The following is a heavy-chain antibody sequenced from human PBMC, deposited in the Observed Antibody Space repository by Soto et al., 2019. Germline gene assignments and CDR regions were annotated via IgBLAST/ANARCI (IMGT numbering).Heavy chain of an antibody. D-gene: IGHD5-18*01. CDR1: GFTFSDSA. CDR2: IRAKANNYAT. CDR3: ARLERVTKFVFDY. Sequence: DVQMVESGGGLVQPGGSLKLSCAASGFTFSDSAVHWVRQAPGKGLEWVGRIRAKANNYATAYAASVNGRFTISRDDSKNTAFLQMNSLKTEDTAVYYCARLERVTKFVFDYWGQGTLVTVSS. V-gene: IGHV3-73*02. J-gene: IGHJ4*02.